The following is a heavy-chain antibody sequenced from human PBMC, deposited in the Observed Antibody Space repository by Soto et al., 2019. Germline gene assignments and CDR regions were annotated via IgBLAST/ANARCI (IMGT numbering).Heavy chain of an antibody. V-gene: IGHV1-8*01. Sequence: QVQLVQSGAEVKKPGASVKVSCKASGYTFTSYDINWVRQATGQGLEWMGWMNPNSGNTGYAQKFQGRVTMTRNTSKSTAYKELSSLRSEDTAVNYCARGTRGGRDDAIDIWGQGTMVTVSS. J-gene: IGHJ3*02. CDR2: MNPNSGNT. CDR1: GYTFTSYD. CDR3: ARGTRGGRDDAIDI. D-gene: IGHD2-15*01.